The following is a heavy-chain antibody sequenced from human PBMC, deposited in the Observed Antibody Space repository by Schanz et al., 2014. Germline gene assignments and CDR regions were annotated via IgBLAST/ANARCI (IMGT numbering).Heavy chain of an antibody. CDR2: ISPSSGGT. CDR1: GYTFTDYY. V-gene: IGHV1-2*06. D-gene: IGHD5-12*01. CDR3: ARGMSGYDCPDL. J-gene: IGHJ5*02. Sequence: QVQLVQSGAEVKEPGASVKLSCKSSGYTFTDYYMQWVRQAPGQGLEWMGRISPSSGGTTYAQSFRGRVTMTRDTSISTAYMELGSLRSDDTAVYYCARGMSGYDCPDLWGQGTLVTVSS.